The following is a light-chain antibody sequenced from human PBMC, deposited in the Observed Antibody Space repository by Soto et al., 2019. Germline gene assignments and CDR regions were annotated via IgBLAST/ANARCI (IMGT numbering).Light chain of an antibody. V-gene: IGKV1-5*01. Sequence: DIQMTQSPSTLTASVGDRVTITCRASHSISSWLAWYQQKPGKAPKLLIYDASSLESGVPSRFSGSGSGTEFTLTISSPQPDDFATYYCQEYNSYPWTFGQGTKLEIK. J-gene: IGKJ2*02. CDR1: HSISSW. CDR2: DAS. CDR3: QEYNSYPWT.